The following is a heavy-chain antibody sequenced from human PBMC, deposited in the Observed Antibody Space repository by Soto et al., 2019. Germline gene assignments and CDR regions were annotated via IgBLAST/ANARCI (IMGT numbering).Heavy chain of an antibody. CDR1: GGCLSGYY. D-gene: IGHD5-12*01. CDR2: VKDGGHT. Sequence: QVQLQQWGAGLLKPSETLSLKCAVTGGCLSGYYWSWIRQPPGKGLEWIGEVKDGGHTNYSPSLRGRVTISSDTSNNQFSLRLNSVTAADTGVYYCARGQEGVVATHWDHGSLVTVSS. J-gene: IGHJ4*01. CDR3: ARGQEGVVATH. V-gene: IGHV4-34*01.